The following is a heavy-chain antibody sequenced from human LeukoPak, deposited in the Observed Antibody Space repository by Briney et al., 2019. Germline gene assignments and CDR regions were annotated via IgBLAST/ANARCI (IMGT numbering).Heavy chain of an antibody. Sequence: SETLSLTCTVSGGSITSYYWSWIRQPPGKGLEWIGYIYYSGSTNYNPSLKSRVTISVDTSKNQFSLKLSSVTAADTAVYYCARVSSGYTNWFDPWGQGTLVTVSS. CDR1: GGSITSYY. CDR3: ARVSSGYTNWFDP. CDR2: IYYSGST. D-gene: IGHD3-22*01. J-gene: IGHJ5*02. V-gene: IGHV4-59*01.